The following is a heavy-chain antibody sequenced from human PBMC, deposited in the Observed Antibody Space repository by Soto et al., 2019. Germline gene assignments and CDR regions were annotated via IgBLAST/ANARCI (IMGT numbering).Heavy chain of an antibody. V-gene: IGHV1-2*04. D-gene: IGHD2-2*01. Sequence: ASVKVSCKASGYTFTGYYMHWVRQAPGQGLEWMGWINPNSGGTNYAQKFQGWVTMTRDTSISTAYMELSRLRSDDTAVYYCARVGGPHGCSSTSCYDAFDIWGQGTMVTVSS. J-gene: IGHJ3*02. CDR2: INPNSGGT. CDR3: ARVGGPHGCSSTSCYDAFDI. CDR1: GYTFTGYY.